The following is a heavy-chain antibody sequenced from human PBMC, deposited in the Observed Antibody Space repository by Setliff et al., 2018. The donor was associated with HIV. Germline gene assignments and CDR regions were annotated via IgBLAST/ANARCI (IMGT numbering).Heavy chain of an antibody. CDR3: ARDSGTTLGATRPGY. J-gene: IGHJ4*02. CDR1: GFTFFNNVW. CDR2: IEQDGSGE. Sequence: GGSLRLSCAASGFTFFNNVWMHWVRQAPGKGLEWVANIEQDGSGEYYVGSVKGRFTISRDNAKNSLYLQMNSLRADDTSVYYCARDSGTTLGATRPGYWGQGTLVTVSS. D-gene: IGHD1-26*01. V-gene: IGHV3-7*01.